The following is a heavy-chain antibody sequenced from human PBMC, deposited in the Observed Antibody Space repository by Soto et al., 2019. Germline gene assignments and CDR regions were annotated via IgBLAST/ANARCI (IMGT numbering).Heavy chain of an antibody. V-gene: IGHV3-74*01. Sequence: QSGGSLRLSCAASGFTFSSYWMHWVRQAPGKGLVWVSRINSDGSSTSYADSVKGRFTISRDNAKNTLYLQMNSLRAEDTAVYYCARAPMYYYGSGAYYYYYYGMDVWGQGTTVTVSS. CDR1: GFTFSSYW. D-gene: IGHD3-10*01. CDR3: ARAPMYYYGSGAYYYYYYGMDV. J-gene: IGHJ6*02. CDR2: INSDGSST.